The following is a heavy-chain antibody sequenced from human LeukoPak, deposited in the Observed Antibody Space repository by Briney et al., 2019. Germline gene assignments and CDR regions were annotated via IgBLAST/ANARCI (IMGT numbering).Heavy chain of an antibody. D-gene: IGHD6-19*01. CDR1: GFTFSDHY. J-gene: IGHJ4*02. CDR2: TRNKASSYTT. CDR3: VRASYSSGWYPDY. Sequence: GGSLRLSCAASGFTFSDHYVHWVRQAPGKGLEWVGRTRNKASSYTTEYAASVKGRFTNSRDDSKNSLYLQMSSLKTEDTAVYYCVRASYSSGWYPDYWGQGTLVTVSS. V-gene: IGHV3-72*01.